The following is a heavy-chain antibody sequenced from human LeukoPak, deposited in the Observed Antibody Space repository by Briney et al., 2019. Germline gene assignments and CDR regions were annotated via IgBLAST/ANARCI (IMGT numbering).Heavy chain of an antibody. D-gene: IGHD4-17*01. V-gene: IGHV1-8*01. Sequence: ASLKVSCKASGYTFTSYDINWVRQATGQGLEWMGWMNPNSGNTGYAQKFQGRVTMTRNTSISTAYMELSSLRSEDTAVYYCARGRDYGDGSYYYYYGMDVWGQGTTVTVSS. CDR1: GYTFTSYD. CDR2: MNPNSGNT. CDR3: ARGRDYGDGSYYYYYGMDV. J-gene: IGHJ6*02.